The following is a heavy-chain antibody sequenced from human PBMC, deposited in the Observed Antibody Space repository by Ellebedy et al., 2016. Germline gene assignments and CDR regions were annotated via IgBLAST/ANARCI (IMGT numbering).Heavy chain of an antibody. J-gene: IGHJ2*01. CDR2: MYYRGST. CDR3: ASRPNWYFDL. V-gene: IGHV4-39*01. Sequence: SETLSLXXTVSGGSVRSSSYYWDWIRQPPGKGLEWIGSMYYRGSTNYNPSLKSRVTISVDTSKNQFSLKLTSVTAAHTAVYYCASRPNWYFDLWGRGTLVTVSS. CDR1: GGSVRSSSYY.